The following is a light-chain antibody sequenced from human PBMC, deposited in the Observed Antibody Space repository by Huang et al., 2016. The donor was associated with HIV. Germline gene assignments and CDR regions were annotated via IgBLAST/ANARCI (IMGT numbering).Light chain of an antibody. J-gene: IGKJ1*01. Sequence: DIVMTQSPDSLAVSLGERATINCKSSQRILYNSDKKNYLTWYQQKPGQPPKLLIYWAATRESGVPDRVSGSGSGTDFTLTISSLQAGDVAVYYCQQYYGSPPTFGQGTKVEIK. CDR1: QRILYNSDKKNY. CDR3: QQYYGSPPT. V-gene: IGKV4-1*01. CDR2: WAA.